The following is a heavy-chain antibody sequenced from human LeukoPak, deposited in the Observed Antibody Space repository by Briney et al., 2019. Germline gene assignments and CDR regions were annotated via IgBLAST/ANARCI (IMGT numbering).Heavy chain of an antibody. CDR3: ARVLRYLSAFDY. CDR1: GGSISSSSHY. CDR2: IYYSGST. V-gene: IGHV4-39*01. Sequence: SETLSLTCTVSGGSISSSSHYWGWIRQPPGKGLEWIGGIYYSGSTYYNPSLKSRVTISVDTSKNQFSLKLSSVTAADTAVYYCARVLRYLSAFDYWGQGTLVTVSS. J-gene: IGHJ4*02. D-gene: IGHD3-9*01.